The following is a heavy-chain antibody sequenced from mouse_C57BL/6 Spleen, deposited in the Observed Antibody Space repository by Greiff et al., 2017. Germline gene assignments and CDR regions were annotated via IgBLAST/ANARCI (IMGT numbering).Heavy chain of an antibody. Sequence: QVHVKQPGAELVRPGSSVKLSCKASGYTFTSYWMDWVKQRPGQGLEWIGNIYPSDSETHYNQKFKDKATLTVDKSSSTAYMQLSRLTSEDSAVYYCARSSESFDYFDYWGQGTSLTVSS. D-gene: IGHD1-1*01. CDR3: ARSSESFDYFDY. J-gene: IGHJ2*02. CDR1: GYTFTSYW. CDR2: IYPSDSET. V-gene: IGHV1-61*01.